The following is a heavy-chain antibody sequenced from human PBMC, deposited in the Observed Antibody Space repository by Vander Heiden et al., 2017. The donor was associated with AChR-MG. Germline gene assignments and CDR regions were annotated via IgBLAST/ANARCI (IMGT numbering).Heavy chain of an antibody. CDR1: GFTFSSYG. Sequence: QVQLVESGGGVVQPGRSLRLSCAASGFTFSSYGMHWVRPAPGKGLEWVAVISYDGNNKYYADSMKGRFTISRDNSKKTLYLQVDSLSPDDTAVYYCARLRASSWFGDYWGRGTLVTVSS. D-gene: IGHD6-13*01. V-gene: IGHV3-30*03. CDR2: ISYDGNNK. J-gene: IGHJ4*02. CDR3: ARLRASSWFGDY.